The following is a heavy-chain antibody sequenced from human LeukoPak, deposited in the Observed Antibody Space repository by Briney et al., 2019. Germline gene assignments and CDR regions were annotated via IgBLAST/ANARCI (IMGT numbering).Heavy chain of an antibody. V-gene: IGHV3-23*01. CDR3: AKGGWGSGSQDFDC. Sequence: GGSLRLSCAASGFTFSSYDMSWVRQAPGKGLEWVSAISSSGDSTYYADSVKGRFTISRDNSKNTLYLQMNSLSAGDTAVYYCAKGGWGSGSQDFDCWGQGTLVTVSS. CDR2: ISSSGDST. J-gene: IGHJ4*02. CDR1: GFTFSSYD. D-gene: IGHD3-10*01.